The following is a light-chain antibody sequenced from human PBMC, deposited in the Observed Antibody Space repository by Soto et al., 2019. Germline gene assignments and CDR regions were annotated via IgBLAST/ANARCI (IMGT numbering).Light chain of an antibody. V-gene: IGKV1-9*01. CDR3: QQLNAYPLS. CDR1: QGLSSS. J-gene: IGKJ4*01. CDR2: PAS. Sequence: DIQLTQSPSFLSASVGDRVTITCRASQGLSSSLAWYQQRPGKAPQLLIYPASTLQSGVPARFSGSGSGTEFTLTISSLQSEDFATYYCQQLNAYPLSFGVGTKVEIK.